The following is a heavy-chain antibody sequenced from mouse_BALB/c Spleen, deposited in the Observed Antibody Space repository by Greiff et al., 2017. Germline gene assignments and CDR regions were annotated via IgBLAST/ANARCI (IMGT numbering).Heavy chain of an antibody. CDR2: ISDGGSYT. Sequence: EVKLVESGGGLVKPGGSLKLSCAASGFTFSDYYMYWVRQTPEKRLEWVATISDGGSYTYYPDSVKGRFTIPRDNAKNNLYLQMSSLKSEDTAMYYCARAATTATDYFDYWGQGTTLTVSS. V-gene: IGHV5-4*02. CDR3: ARAATTATDYFDY. D-gene: IGHD1-2*01. CDR1: GFTFSDYY. J-gene: IGHJ2*01.